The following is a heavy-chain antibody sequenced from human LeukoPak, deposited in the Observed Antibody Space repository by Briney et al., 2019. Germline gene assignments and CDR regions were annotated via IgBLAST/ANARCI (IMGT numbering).Heavy chain of an antibody. J-gene: IGHJ4*02. D-gene: IGHD6-13*01. CDR1: GYTFTDYY. CDR2: INPNSGGT. V-gene: IGHV1-2*02. CDR3: ARWDPTYDIAASGTSNYY. Sequence: ASVKVSCKASGYTFTDYYMHWVRQAPGQGLEWMGWINPNSGGTNYAQKFQGRVTMTRDTSISTAYMELSRLRSDGTAVYYCARWDPTYDIAASGTSNYYWGQGTLVTVSS.